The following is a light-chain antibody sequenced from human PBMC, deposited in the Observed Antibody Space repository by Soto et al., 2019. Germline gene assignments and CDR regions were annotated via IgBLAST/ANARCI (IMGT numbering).Light chain of an antibody. CDR2: DVS. V-gene: IGLV2-14*03. Sequence: QSALTQPASVSGSPGQSITISCTGTSNDVGGYDYVSWYQQHPGKAPKLIIYDVSNRPSGISDRFSGSKSGNTASLTISGLQAEDEADYYCSSYTRTNSLDVFGSGTKVTVL. J-gene: IGLJ1*01. CDR1: SNDVGGYDY. CDR3: SSYTRTNSLDV.